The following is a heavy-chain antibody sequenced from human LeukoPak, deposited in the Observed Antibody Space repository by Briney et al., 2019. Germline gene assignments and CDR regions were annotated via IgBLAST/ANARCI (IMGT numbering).Heavy chain of an antibody. D-gene: IGHD2-8*01. J-gene: IGHJ3*02. CDR3: ARAPNGFGAFDI. V-gene: IGHV4-59*01. CDR1: GGSMRSYY. Sequence: SETLSLTCTVSGGSMRSYYWVWIRQPPGKGLEWIGYIYYSGSTDYNPSLKSRVTISVDTSKNQFSLKMSSVTAADTAVYYCARAPNGFGAFDIWGQGQWSPSLQ. CDR2: IYYSGST.